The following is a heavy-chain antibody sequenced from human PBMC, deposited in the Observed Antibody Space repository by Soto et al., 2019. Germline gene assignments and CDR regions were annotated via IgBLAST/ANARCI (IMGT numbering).Heavy chain of an antibody. D-gene: IGHD3-16*01. V-gene: IGHV3-33*01. Sequence: QEKLVESGGGVVQPGRSLRLSCVASGFPFSGYGMHWVRQAPGKGLEWLAVIVGDASEREYADSLKGRFTISRDNAKNTLYLQINSLRVEDTAIYYCARDDGGESNAFDIWGQGTEVTVA. J-gene: IGHJ3*02. CDR3: ARDDGGESNAFDI. CDR2: IVGDASER. CDR1: GFPFSGYG.